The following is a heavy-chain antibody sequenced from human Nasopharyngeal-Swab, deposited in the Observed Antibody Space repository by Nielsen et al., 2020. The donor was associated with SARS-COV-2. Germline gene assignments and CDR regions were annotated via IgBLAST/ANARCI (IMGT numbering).Heavy chain of an antibody. D-gene: IGHD3-9*01. V-gene: IGHV3-9*01. CDR2: ISWNSGSI. CDR1: GFTFDDYA. CDR3: ARDGNILTDDAFDI. J-gene: IGHJ3*02. Sequence: SLKISCAASGFTFDDYAMHWVRQAPGKGLEWVSGISWNSGSIGYADSVKGRFTISRDNAKNSLYLQMNSLRAEDTAVYYCARDGNILTDDAFDIWGQGTMVTVSS.